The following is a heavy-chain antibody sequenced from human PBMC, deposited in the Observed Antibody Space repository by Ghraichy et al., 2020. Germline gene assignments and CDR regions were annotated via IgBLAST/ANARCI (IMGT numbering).Heavy chain of an antibody. CDR3: ARGITIFGVVIAELDAFDI. Sequence: VSCKASGYTFTSYGISWVRQAPGQGLEWMGWISAYNGNTNYAQKLQGRVTMTTDTSTSTAYMELRSLRSDDTAVYYCARGITIFGVVIAELDAFDIWGQGTMVTVSS. D-gene: IGHD3-3*01. CDR1: GYTFTSYG. V-gene: IGHV1-18*01. J-gene: IGHJ3*02. CDR2: ISAYNGNT.